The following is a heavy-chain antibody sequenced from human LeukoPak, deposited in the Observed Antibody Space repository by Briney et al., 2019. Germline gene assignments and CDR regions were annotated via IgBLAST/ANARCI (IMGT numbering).Heavy chain of an antibody. D-gene: IGHD2-2*01. CDR1: GFTFSSYG. J-gene: IGHJ6*02. CDR2: IWYDGSNK. Sequence: PGGSLRLSCAASGFTFSSYGMHWVRQAPGKGLEWVAVIWYDGSNKYYADSVKGRSTISRDNSKNTLYLQMNSLRAEDTAVYYCARDTYQLTCTSTSCYPYGMDVWGQGTTVTVSS. CDR3: ARDTYQLTCTSTSCYPYGMDV. V-gene: IGHV3-33*01.